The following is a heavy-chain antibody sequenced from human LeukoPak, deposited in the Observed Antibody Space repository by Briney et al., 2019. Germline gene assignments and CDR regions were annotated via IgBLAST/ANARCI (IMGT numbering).Heavy chain of an antibody. V-gene: IGHV3-11*05. CDR3: ARGDTATVYYYYYGMDV. D-gene: IGHD5-18*01. CDR2: ISSSSYT. Sequence: LSLTCTVSGGSISSSSYYWGWIRQPPGKGLEWVSYISSSSYTNYADSVKGRFTISRDNAKNSLYLQMNSLRAEDTAVYYCARGDTATVYYYYYGMDVWGQGTTVTVSS. CDR1: GGSISSSSYY. J-gene: IGHJ6*02.